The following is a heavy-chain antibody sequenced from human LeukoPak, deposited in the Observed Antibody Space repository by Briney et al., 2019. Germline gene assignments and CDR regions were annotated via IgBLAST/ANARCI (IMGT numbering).Heavy chain of an antibody. CDR2: INPKSGGT. Sequence: GASVKVSCKASGYTFTGYYMHWVRQAPGQGLEWMGRINPKSGGTNYAQKFQGRVTMTRDTSISTAYMELSRLRSDDTAVYYCARPRYYDSSGSTFDYWGQGTLVTVSS. CDR1: GYTFTGYY. CDR3: ARPRYYDSSGSTFDY. J-gene: IGHJ4*02. V-gene: IGHV1-2*06. D-gene: IGHD3-22*01.